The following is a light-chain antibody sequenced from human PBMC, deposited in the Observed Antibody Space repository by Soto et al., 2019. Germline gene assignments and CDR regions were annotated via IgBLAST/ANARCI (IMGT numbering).Light chain of an antibody. V-gene: IGLV2-11*01. CDR2: DVS. CDR3: CSYAGNSLWG. J-gene: IGLJ3*02. Sequence: QSVLTQPRSVSGSPGQSVTISCTGTSSDVGGYNYVSWYQQHPGKAPKLMIYDVSKRPSGVPDRFSGSKSANTASLTISGLQAEDEADYYCCSYAGNSLWGFGGGTKLTVL. CDR1: SSDVGGYNY.